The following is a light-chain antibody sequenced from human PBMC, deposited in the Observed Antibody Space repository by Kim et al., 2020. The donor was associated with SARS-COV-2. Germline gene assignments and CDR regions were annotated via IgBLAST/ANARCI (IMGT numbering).Light chain of an antibody. CDR1: QSVRNNY. Sequence: PGERATLACRASQSVRNNYLAWYQQKSGQAPRLLMYGASRRATGIPDRFSGSGTGTDFTLNIRRLEPDDFAVYFCQQYDSSPYTFGQGTMLEI. V-gene: IGKV3-20*01. CDR3: QQYDSSPYT. J-gene: IGKJ2*01. CDR2: GAS.